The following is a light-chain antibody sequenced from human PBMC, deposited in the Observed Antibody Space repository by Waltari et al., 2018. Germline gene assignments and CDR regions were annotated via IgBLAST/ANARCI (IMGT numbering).Light chain of an antibody. V-gene: IGKV3-20*01. Sequence: EFVLTQSPGTLSLSPGERATLSCRASQSVSSSYLAWYQQKPGQAPRLLIYGSSSRATGIPDRFSGSGSGTDFTLTISRLEPEDSAVYYCQQYGSSPPLTFGGGSKVEIK. J-gene: IGKJ4*01. CDR1: QSVSSSY. CDR2: GSS. CDR3: QQYGSSPPLT.